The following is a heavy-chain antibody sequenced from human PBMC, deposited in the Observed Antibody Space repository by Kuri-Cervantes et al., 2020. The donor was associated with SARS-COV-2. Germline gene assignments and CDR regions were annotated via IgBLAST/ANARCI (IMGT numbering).Heavy chain of an antibody. CDR2: ISYDGSNK. Sequence: GGSLRLSCAASGFTFSSYAMHWVRQAPGKGLEWVAVISYDGSNKYYADSVKGRFTISRDNSKNTLYLQMNSLRAEDTAVYYCASSLKWLFDAFDIWGQGTMVTVSS. J-gene: IGHJ3*02. V-gene: IGHV3-30-3*01. CDR1: GFTFSSYA. CDR3: ASSLKWLFDAFDI. D-gene: IGHD3-22*01.